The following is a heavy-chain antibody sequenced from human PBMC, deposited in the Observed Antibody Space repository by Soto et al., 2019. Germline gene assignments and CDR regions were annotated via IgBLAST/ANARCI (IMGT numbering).Heavy chain of an antibody. V-gene: IGHV4-4*02. CDR3: ARDKATVGGYNLYDP. CDR2: IYHSGST. Sequence: SETLSLTCTVSGGSIRSSRWWSWFRQPPGKGLERIGEIYHSGSTNLDPSFKSRVTLSVDKSKNQFSLKLTSVTAADTAVYYCARDKATVGGYNLYDPWGQGILVTVSS. D-gene: IGHD3-16*01. CDR1: GGSIRSSRW. J-gene: IGHJ5*02.